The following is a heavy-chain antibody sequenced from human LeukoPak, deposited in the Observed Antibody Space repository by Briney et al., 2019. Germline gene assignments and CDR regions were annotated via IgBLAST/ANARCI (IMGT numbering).Heavy chain of an antibody. CDR1: GYTFTSYD. V-gene: IGHV1-18*01. J-gene: IGHJ4*02. Sequence: ASVKVSCKASGYTFTSYDINWVRQATGQGLEWMGWISAYNGNTNYAQKLQGRVTMTTDTSTSTAYMELRSLRSDDTAVYYCARYRGAQYFDYWGQGTLVTVSS. D-gene: IGHD3-10*01. CDR2: ISAYNGNT. CDR3: ARYRGAQYFDY.